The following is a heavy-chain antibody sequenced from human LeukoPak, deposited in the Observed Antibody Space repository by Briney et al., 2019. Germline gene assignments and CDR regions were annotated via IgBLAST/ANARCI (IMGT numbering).Heavy chain of an antibody. CDR2: IIPIFGTA. Sequence: GASVKVSCKPSRWTFSSYAISWVRQAPGQGLEWMGGIIPIFGTANYAQKFQGTVTITTDESTSTAYMELSSLRSEDTAVYYCARDIAAAGPFDYWGQGTLVTVSS. D-gene: IGHD6-13*01. V-gene: IGHV1-69*05. J-gene: IGHJ4*02. CDR3: ARDIAAAGPFDY. CDR1: RWTFSSYA.